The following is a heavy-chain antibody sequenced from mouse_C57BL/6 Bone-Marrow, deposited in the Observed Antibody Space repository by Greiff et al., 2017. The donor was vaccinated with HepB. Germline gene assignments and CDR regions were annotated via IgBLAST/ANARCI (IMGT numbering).Heavy chain of an antibody. CDR2: IYHRSGNT. J-gene: IGHJ2*01. D-gene: IGHD1-1*01. V-gene: IGHV1-81*01. CDR1: GYTFTSYG. CDR3: ARYGLRYPYYFDY. Sequence: VQLQQSGAELARPGASVKLSCKASGYTFTSYGISWVKQRTGQGLEWIGEIYHRSGNTYYNEKFKGKATLTADKSSSTAYMELRSLTSEDSAVYFCARYGLRYPYYFDYWGQGTTLTVSS.